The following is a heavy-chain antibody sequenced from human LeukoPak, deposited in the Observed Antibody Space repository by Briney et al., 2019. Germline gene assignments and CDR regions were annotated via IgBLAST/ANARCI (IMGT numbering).Heavy chain of an antibody. CDR1: GGSISSYY. Sequence: PSETLSLTCTVSGGSISSYYWNWIRLPPAQGQDRIGYIYYSGSTNYNPSLKSRVNISVDTSKNQFSLKLSSVTAADTAVYYCARDRYYGSGSYAFDIWGQGTMVTVSS. J-gene: IGHJ3*02. D-gene: IGHD3-10*01. CDR3: ARDRYYGSGSYAFDI. V-gene: IGHV4-59*13. CDR2: IYYSGST.